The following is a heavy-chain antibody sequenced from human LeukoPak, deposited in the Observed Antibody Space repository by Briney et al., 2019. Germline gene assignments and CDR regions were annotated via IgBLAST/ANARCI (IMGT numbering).Heavy chain of an antibody. Sequence: ASVKVSCKASGYTFTSFGISWVRQAPGQGLEWMGWISAYNGNTNYAQKLQGRLTMTRNTSISTAYMELSNLRSEDTAVYYCAREIDGDYDSDAFDFWGQGTMVTVSS. J-gene: IGHJ3*01. CDR1: GYTFTSFG. CDR2: ISAYNGNT. D-gene: IGHD4-17*01. V-gene: IGHV1-18*01. CDR3: AREIDGDYDSDAFDF.